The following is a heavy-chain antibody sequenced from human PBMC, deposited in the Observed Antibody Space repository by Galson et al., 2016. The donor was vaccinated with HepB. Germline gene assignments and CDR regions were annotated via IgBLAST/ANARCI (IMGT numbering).Heavy chain of an antibody. CDR1: GFTLDDYS. J-gene: IGHJ4*02. V-gene: IGHV3-9*01. CDR3: AKDPHSSRFTYVDH. D-gene: IGHD6-13*01. Sequence: SLRLSCAASGFTLDDYSMKWVRHVPGKGLEWVAGISGDSETIGYADSVKGRFAISRDNAKNTVFLQMTSLTVEDTAFYYCAKDPHSSRFTYVDHWGQGILVTVSS. CDR2: ISGDSETI.